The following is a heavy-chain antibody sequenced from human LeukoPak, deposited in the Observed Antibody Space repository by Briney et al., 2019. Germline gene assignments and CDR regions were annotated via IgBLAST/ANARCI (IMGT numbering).Heavy chain of an antibody. CDR3: ARDFYYDSSGYYH. CDR2: INPSGGST. V-gene: IGHV1-46*01. J-gene: IGHJ4*02. Sequence: ASVKVSCKASGYTFTSYYMHWVRQAPGQGLEWMGIINPSGGSTSYAQKFQGRVTMTRDTSTSTAYMELRSLRSDDTAVYYCARDFYYDSSGYYHWGQGTLVTVSS. D-gene: IGHD3-22*01. CDR1: GYTFTSYY.